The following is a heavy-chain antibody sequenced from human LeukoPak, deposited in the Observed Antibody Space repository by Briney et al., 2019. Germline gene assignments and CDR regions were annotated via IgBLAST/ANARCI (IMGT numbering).Heavy chain of an antibody. CDR1: GFTFSSYG. Sequence: GGSLRLSCAAAGFTFSSYGVHWVRQAPGKGLEWVAFIRYDGSNKYYADSVKGRFTISRDNSKNTLYLQMNSLRAEDTAVYYCAKVGDSSGYYQNYFDYWGQGTLVTVSP. CDR2: IRYDGSNK. J-gene: IGHJ4*02. CDR3: AKVGDSSGYYQNYFDY. V-gene: IGHV3-30*02. D-gene: IGHD3-22*01.